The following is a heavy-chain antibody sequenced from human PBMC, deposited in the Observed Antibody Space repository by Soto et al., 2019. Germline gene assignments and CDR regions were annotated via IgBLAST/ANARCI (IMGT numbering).Heavy chain of an antibody. CDR3: AKDPRILTGYLNWFDP. V-gene: IGHV3-23*01. J-gene: IGHJ5*02. CDR2: ISGGDGST. Sequence: GGSLRLSCAASGFAFSTYTMGWVRRAPGKGLEWVSEISGGDGSTFYADSVKGRFTRSKANSKNTLYLQMNSLRAEDTAVYYCAKDPRILTGYLNWFDPWGQGTLVTVAS. D-gene: IGHD3-9*01. CDR1: GFAFSTYT.